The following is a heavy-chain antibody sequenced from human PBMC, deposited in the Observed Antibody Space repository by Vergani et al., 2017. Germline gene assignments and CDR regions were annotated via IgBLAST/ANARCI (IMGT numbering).Heavy chain of an antibody. J-gene: IGHJ4*02. CDR1: GFTFSSYG. Sequence: QVQLVESGGGVVQPGGSLRLSCAASGFTFSSYGMHWVRQAPGKGLEWVAVIWYDGSNKYYADSVKGRFTISRDNSKNTLYLQMNSLRAEDTAVYYCARICSSTSCYADYWGQGTLVTVSS. D-gene: IGHD2-2*01. V-gene: IGHV3-33*01. CDR2: IWYDGSNK. CDR3: ARICSSTSCYADY.